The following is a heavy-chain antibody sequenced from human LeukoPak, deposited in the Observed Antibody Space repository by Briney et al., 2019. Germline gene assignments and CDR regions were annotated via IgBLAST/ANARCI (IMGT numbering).Heavy chain of an antibody. D-gene: IGHD6-13*01. CDR1: GGSISSYY. Sequence: SETLSLTCTVSGGSISSYYWSWIRQPPGKGLEWIGYIYYSGSTNYNPSLKSRVTISVDTSKNQFSLKLNSVTAADTAIYYCARGWYSYSDHDAFDIWGQGTMVTVSS. V-gene: IGHV4-59*01. J-gene: IGHJ3*02. CDR3: ARGWYSYSDHDAFDI. CDR2: IYYSGST.